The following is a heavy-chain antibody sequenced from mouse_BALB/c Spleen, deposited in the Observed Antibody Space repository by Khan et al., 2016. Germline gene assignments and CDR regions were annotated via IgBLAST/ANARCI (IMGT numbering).Heavy chain of an antibody. CDR3: ARGTLTGDY. CDR1: GYSITSDYA. D-gene: IGHD3-1*01. V-gene: IGHV3-2*02. Sequence: EVQLQESGPGLVKPSQSLSLTCTVTGYSITSDYAWNWIRQFPGNKLEWMGYISYSGSTSYNPSLKSRISITRDTSKNQFFLQLNSVTTEDTATYYWARGTLTGDYWGQGTTLTVSS. J-gene: IGHJ2*01. CDR2: ISYSGST.